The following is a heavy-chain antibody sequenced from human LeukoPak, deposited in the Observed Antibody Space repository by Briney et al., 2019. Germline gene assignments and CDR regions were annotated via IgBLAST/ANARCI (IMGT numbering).Heavy chain of an antibody. CDR2: IYHSEST. V-gene: IGHV4-4*02. CDR1: GGSISSSNW. D-gene: IGHD6-19*01. CDR3: ARAHSSGWSRFDY. J-gene: IGHJ4*02. Sequence: PSGTLSLTCAVSGGSISSSNWWSWVRQPPGKGLEWIGEIYHSESTNYNPSLKSRVTISVDKSKNQFSLKLSSVTAADPAVYYCARAHSSGWSRFDYWGQGTLVTVSS.